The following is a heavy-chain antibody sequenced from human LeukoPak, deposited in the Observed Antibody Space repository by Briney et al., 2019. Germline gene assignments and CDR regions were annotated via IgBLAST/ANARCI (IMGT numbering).Heavy chain of an antibody. CDR2: IDKKDKGYATAT. CDR1: GFTFSGSA. V-gene: IGHV3-73*01. J-gene: IGHJ5*02. CDR3: TRDSGTYNWFDP. Sequence: GGSLKLSCAASGFTFSGSAIHWVRQSSGKGLEWVGQIDKKDKGYATATAYAASVKGRFTISRDDSINTAYLQMKSLQTEDTALYYCTRDSGTYNWFDPWGQGTLVTVSS. D-gene: IGHD1-26*01.